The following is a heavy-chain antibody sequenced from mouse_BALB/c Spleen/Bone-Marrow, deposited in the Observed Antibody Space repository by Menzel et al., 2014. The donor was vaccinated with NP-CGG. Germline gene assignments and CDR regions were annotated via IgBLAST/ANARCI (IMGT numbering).Heavy chain of an antibody. CDR1: GYTFTSYY. J-gene: IGHJ2*01. V-gene: IGHV1S81*02. CDR3: TRREVLNYFDY. Sequence: VKLMESGAELVKPGASVKLSCKASGYTFTSYYMYWVKQRPGQGLEWIGGINPSNGGTNFNEKFKSKATLTVDKSSSTAYMQLSSLTSEDSAAYYCTRREVLNYFDYWGQGTTLTVSS. CDR2: INPSNGGT. D-gene: IGHD2-14*01.